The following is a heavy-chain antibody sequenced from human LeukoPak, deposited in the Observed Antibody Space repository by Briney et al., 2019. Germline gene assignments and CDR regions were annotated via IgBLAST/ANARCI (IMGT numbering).Heavy chain of an antibody. V-gene: IGHV3-30-3*01. CDR3: ARGTTTPDY. CDR1: GSTFSCYA. CDR2: ISYDGSNK. Sequence: GGSLRLSCAASGSTFSCYAMHWVRQAPGKGLEWVAVISYDGSNKYYADSVKGRFTISRDNSKNTLYLQMNSLRAEDTAVYYCARGTTTPDYWGQGTLVTVSS. J-gene: IGHJ4*02. D-gene: IGHD1-26*01.